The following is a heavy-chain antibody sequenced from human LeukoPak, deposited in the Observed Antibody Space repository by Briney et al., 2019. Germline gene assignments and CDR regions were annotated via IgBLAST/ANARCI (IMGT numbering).Heavy chain of an antibody. CDR2: IYWDDDK. V-gene: IGHV2-5*02. J-gene: IGHJ5*02. Sequence: SGPTLVKPTQTLTLTCTFSGFSLSTSGVGVGWIRQPPGKALEWLALIYWDDDKRYSPSLKIRLTITKDTSKNQVVLTMTNMDPVDTATYYCAHTQLVRGVISNSFDTWGQGTLVTVSS. CDR3: AHTQLVRGVISNSFDT. D-gene: IGHD3-10*01. CDR1: GFSLSTSGVG.